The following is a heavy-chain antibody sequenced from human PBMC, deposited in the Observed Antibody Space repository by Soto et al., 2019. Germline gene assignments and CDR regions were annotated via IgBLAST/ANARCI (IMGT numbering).Heavy chain of an antibody. D-gene: IGHD3-22*01. Sequence: QVQLVQSGAEMKKPGASVKVSCKASGYTFTSYDINWVRQAAGQGPEWMVSVTPRNGDTAFAQKSKGRATLTSNTPVATVYVELGNRTADDPAVYSWARGVSIWARLHDYDAWGEGTLVTVAS. CDR2: VTPRNGDT. CDR1: GYTFTSYD. J-gene: IGHJ4*02. CDR3: ARGVSIWARLHDYDA. V-gene: IGHV1-8*02.